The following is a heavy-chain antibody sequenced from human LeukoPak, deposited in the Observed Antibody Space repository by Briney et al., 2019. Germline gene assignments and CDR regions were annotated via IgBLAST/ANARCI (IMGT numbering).Heavy chain of an antibody. Sequence: GGSLRLSCAASGFSFSVYWMHWVRQAPGKGLEWVSGISWNSGSIGYADSVKGRFTISRDNAKNSLYLQMNSLRAEDMALYYCAKGGGGTNYYYMDVWGKGTTVTVSS. D-gene: IGHD1-1*01. CDR3: AKGGGGTNYYYMDV. CDR1: GFSFSVYW. V-gene: IGHV3-9*03. CDR2: ISWNSGSI. J-gene: IGHJ6*03.